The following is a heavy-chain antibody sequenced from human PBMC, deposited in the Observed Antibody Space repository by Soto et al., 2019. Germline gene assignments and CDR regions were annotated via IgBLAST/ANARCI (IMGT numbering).Heavy chain of an antibody. Sequence: QLVESGGGVVPPGASLRLSCAASGFTFSTFGMHWVRQTPGKGLEWVAVISYDGNNKVYADSVKGRFTISRDNFKNTVDLVMNNLTAADTAVYYCAKDLQAYGDYDYYCYGLDVWGQGATVSVSS. V-gene: IGHV3-30*18. D-gene: IGHD4-17*01. J-gene: IGHJ6*02. CDR1: GFTFSTFG. CDR3: AKDLQAYGDYDYYCYGLDV. CDR2: ISYDGNNK.